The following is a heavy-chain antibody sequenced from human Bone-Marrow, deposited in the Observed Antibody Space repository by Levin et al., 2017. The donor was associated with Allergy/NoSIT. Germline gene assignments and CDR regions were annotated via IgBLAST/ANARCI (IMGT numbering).Heavy chain of an antibody. J-gene: IGHJ4*02. D-gene: IGHD6-6*01. CDR1: GGTFSSYA. CDR3: ALASSSPFDY. CDR2: IIPIFGTA. Sequence: KISCKASGGTFSSYAISWVRQAPGQGLEWMGGIIPIFGTANYAQKFQGRVTITADKSTSTAYMELSSLRSEDTAVYYCALASSSPFDYWGQGTLVTVSS. V-gene: IGHV1-69*06.